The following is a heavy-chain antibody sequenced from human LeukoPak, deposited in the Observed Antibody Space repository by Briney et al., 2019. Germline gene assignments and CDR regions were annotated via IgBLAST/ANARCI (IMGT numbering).Heavy chain of an antibody. Sequence: SETLSLTCTVSGGSISSSSYYWGWIRQPPGKGLEWIGSMYYSGSTYYNPSLKSRVTISVDTSKNQFSLKLSSVTAADTAVYYCARMGLTYNLFDPWGQGTLVTVSS. D-gene: IGHD4/OR15-4a*01. V-gene: IGHV4-39*01. CDR1: GGSISSSSYY. J-gene: IGHJ5*02. CDR3: ARMGLTYNLFDP. CDR2: MYYSGST.